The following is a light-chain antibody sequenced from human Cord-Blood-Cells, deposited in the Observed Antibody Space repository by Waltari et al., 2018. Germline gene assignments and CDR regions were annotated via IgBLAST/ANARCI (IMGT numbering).Light chain of an antibody. J-gene: IGLJ2*01. CDR1: SIDVGGYNY. CDR3: CSYAGSYTSYVV. CDR2: DVS. Sequence: QSALTQPRSVSGSPGQSVTISCTGTSIDVGGYNYVSWYQQHPGKAPKLMIYDVSKRPSGVPDRFSGSKSGNTASLTISGLQAEDEADYYCCSYAGSYTSYVVFGGGTKLTVL. V-gene: IGLV2-11*01.